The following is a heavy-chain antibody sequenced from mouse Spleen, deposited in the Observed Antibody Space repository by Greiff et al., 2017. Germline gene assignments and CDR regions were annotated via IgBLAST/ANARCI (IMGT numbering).Heavy chain of an antibody. CDR1: GYTFTDYE. D-gene: IGHD4-1*01. V-gene: IGHV1-15*01. J-gene: IGHJ2*01. CDR3: TELGLYFDY. Sequence: VQLVESGAELVRPGASVTLSCKASGYTFTDYEMHWVKQTPVHGLEWIGAIDPETGGTAYNQKFKGKAILTADKSSSTAYMELRSLTSEDSAVYYCTELGLYFDYWGQGTTLTVSS. CDR2: IDPETGGT.